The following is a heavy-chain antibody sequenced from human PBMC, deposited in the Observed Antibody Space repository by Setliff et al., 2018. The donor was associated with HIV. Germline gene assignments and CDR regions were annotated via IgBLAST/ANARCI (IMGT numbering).Heavy chain of an antibody. Sequence: SVKVSCKTSGYNFIAYAINWVRQAPGQGFEWMGWIVPVFGIGRSPQKFQGRVIITADESTSTAYMELSSLTSGDTAVYYCARGEFYCGTDCYWSSFDYWGQGILVTVSS. CDR1: GYNFIAYA. D-gene: IGHD2-21*02. J-gene: IGHJ4*02. CDR2: IVPVFGIG. CDR3: ARGEFYCGTDCYWSSFDY. V-gene: IGHV1-69*13.